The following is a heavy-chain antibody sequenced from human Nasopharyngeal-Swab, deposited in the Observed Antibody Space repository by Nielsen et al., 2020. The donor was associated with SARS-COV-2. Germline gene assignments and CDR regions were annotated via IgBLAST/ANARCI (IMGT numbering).Heavy chain of an antibody. Sequence: WIRQPPGKGLEWVAVTSRDGSDKYYADSVKGRFTMSRDTSKNVVYLEMNSLSIKDTAVYYCARSVNFDYGDLQPPFGYWGQGTLVTVSS. CDR3: ARSVNFDYGDLQPPFGY. J-gene: IGHJ4*02. D-gene: IGHD4-17*01. V-gene: IGHV3-30-3*01. CDR2: TSRDGSDK.